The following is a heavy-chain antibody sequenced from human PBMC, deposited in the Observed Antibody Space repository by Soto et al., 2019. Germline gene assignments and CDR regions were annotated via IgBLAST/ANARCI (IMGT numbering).Heavy chain of an antibody. J-gene: IGHJ3*02. CDR3: AKGWAGDAFDI. D-gene: IGHD6-19*01. CDR1: GFTFRTYA. Sequence: GGSLRLSCAASGFTFRTYAMTWVRQAPGQGLEWVSSISFSGGTTYYADSVKGRFTISRDNSKDTLYLQMTSLRAEDTATYFCAKGWAGDAFDIWGQGTVVTVSS. CDR2: ISFSGGTT. V-gene: IGHV3-23*01.